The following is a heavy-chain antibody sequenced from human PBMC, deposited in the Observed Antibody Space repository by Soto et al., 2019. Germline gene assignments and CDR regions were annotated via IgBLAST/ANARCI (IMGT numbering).Heavy chain of an antibody. CDR2: ISYDDGTNK. D-gene: IGHD6-19*01. J-gene: IGHJ4*02. V-gene: IGHV3-30-3*01. Sequence: QVQLVESGGGVVQPGRSLRLSCAASGFTFSSFTMHWVRQAPGKGLEWVAVISYDDGTNKYYAGSVKGRFTISRDNPKNTLYLQMNSLRAEDTAVYYCARSIAVAGTPEFDYWGQGTLVTVSS. CDR1: GFTFSSFT. CDR3: ARSIAVAGTPEFDY.